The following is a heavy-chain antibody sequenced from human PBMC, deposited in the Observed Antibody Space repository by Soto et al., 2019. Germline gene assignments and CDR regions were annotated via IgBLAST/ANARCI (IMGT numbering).Heavy chain of an antibody. V-gene: IGHV4-31*03. CDR1: GDSITSAGYY. Sequence: SETLSLTCTVSGDSITSAGYYWSWIRQHPGKGLEWFGYIYYSGTTYYNPSLSSRVTISVDTSKNQFSLKLTSVTAADTTMYYCARYNGDTRLFDPWGRGTLVTVSS. J-gene: IGHJ5*02. D-gene: IGHD4-17*01. CDR3: ARYNGDTRLFDP. CDR2: IYYSGTT.